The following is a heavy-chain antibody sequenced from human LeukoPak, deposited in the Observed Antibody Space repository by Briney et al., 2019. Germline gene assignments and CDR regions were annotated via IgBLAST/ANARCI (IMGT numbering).Heavy chain of an antibody. CDR3: ARSSAAGKTFHY. CDR2: IYYSGST. Sequence: SETLSLTCTVSGGSISSGGYYWSWIRQHPGKGLEWIAYIYYSGSTFYNPSLKSRVTISLDTSKNQFSLKLSSVTAADTAVYYCARSSAAGKTFHYWGQGTLVTVSS. D-gene: IGHD6-13*01. V-gene: IGHV4-31*03. CDR1: GGSISSGGYY. J-gene: IGHJ4*02.